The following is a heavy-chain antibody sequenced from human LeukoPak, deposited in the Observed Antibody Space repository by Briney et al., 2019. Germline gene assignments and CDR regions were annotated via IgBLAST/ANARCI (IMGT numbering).Heavy chain of an antibody. CDR3: ASVKTGYSSGWYRPFDY. CDR2: INPNSGGT. V-gene: IGHV1-2*06. D-gene: IGHD6-19*01. J-gene: IGHJ4*02. Sequence: GASVKVSCKASGYTFTGYNMHWVRQAPGQGLEWMGRINPNSGGTNYAQKFQGRVTMTRDTSISTAYMELSRLRSDDTAVYYCASVKTGYSSGWYRPFDYWGQGTLVTVSS. CDR1: GYTFTGYN.